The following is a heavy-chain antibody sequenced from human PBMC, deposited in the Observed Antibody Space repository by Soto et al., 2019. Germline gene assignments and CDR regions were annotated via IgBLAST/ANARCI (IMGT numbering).Heavy chain of an antibody. CDR2: IYYSGST. CDR1: GGSVNSGSYY. Sequence: NPSETLSLTCTVSGGSVNSGSYYWSWIRQPPGKGLEWIGSIYYSGSTNYSPSLESRVMISVDTSKNQFSLKLSSVTAADTAVYHCARDRQSTYSYYGMDVWGQGTTVTVSS. CDR3: ARDRQSTYSYYGMDV. J-gene: IGHJ6*02. V-gene: IGHV4-61*01. D-gene: IGHD2-2*01.